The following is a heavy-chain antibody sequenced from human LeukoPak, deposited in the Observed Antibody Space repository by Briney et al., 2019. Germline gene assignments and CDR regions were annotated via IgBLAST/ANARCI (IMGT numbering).Heavy chain of an antibody. CDR2: INPNSGDT. J-gene: IGHJ5*02. V-gene: IGHV1-2*04. CDR3: ARGSPTGWFDP. CDR1: GYTFTDYY. Sequence: ASVKVSCKASGYTFTDYYKYWVRQAPGQGLEWMGWINPNSGDTNYAQKFQGWVTMTRDTSISTGYMELSRLMSDDTAVYYCARGSPTGWFDPWGQGTLVTVSS.